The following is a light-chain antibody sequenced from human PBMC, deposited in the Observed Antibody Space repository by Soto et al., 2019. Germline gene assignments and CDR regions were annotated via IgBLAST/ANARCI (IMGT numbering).Light chain of an antibody. J-gene: IGLJ2*01. CDR3: CSYAGITTFPT. Sequence: QSVLTQPASVSGSPGQSITISCTGISSDVGSYNLVSWYQKHPGKAPKLIIYEGSKRPSGVSNRFSGSKSANTASLTISGLQAEDEADYHCCSYAGITTFPTFGGGTKLTVL. V-gene: IGLV2-23*03. CDR1: SSDVGSYNL. CDR2: EGS.